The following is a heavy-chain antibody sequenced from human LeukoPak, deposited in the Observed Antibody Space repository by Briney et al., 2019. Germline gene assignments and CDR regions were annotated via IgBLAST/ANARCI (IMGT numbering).Heavy chain of an antibody. Sequence: GRSLRLSCAASGFTFSSYAMHWVRQAPGKGLEWVAVISYDGSNKYYADSVKGRFTISRDNSKNTLYLQMNSLRAEDTAVYYCAKDLDSSGPDYWGQGTLVTVSS. D-gene: IGHD6-19*01. CDR2: ISYDGSNK. J-gene: IGHJ4*02. CDR3: AKDLDSSGPDY. CDR1: GFTFSSYA. V-gene: IGHV3-30-3*01.